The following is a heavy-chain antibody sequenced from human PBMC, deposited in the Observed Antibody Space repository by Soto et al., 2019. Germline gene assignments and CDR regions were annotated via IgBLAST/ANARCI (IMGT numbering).Heavy chain of an antibody. D-gene: IGHD3-3*01. J-gene: IGHJ4*02. CDR2: IYPGDSGT. CDR1: GYDFTHYW. V-gene: IGHV5-51*01. Sequence: GESLKISCKGSGYDFTHYWIAWVRQTPGKGLEWMGVIYPGDSGTKYSPSFQGQVTISADKAIDTAYLQRSGLRACDTAIYYCARAVGYSDPSDFYSLGHSGQGTMVTVSS. CDR3: ARAVGYSDPSDFYSLGH.